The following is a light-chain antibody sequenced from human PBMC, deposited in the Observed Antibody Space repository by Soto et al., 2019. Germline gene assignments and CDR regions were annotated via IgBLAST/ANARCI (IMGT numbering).Light chain of an antibody. CDR2: GVS. CDR3: ELRRSWPLA. V-gene: IGKV3D-20*02. J-gene: IGKJ4*01. Sequence: EIVLTQSPGTLSLSPGERAALSCRASQSVSSIYLSCYQQKPCHAPMLLIYGVSTRATGIPARFSCSWSGTDFSLAISSLEPEDLAVYFRELRRSWPLAVGAGTKVDIK. CDR1: QSVSSIY.